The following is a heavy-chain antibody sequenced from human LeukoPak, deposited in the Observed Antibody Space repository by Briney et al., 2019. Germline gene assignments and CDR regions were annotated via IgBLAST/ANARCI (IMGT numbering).Heavy chain of an antibody. CDR2: IYYSGST. CDR3: ARLADLTVADY. V-gene: IGHV4-39*01. J-gene: IGHJ4*02. Sequence: SETLSLTCTVSGGSISSSSYHWGWIRQPPGKGLEWIGSIYYSGSTYYNPSLKSRVTISVDTSKNQFSLKLSSVTAADTAVYYCARLADLTVADYWGQGTLVTVSS. CDR1: GGSISSSSYH. D-gene: IGHD5-12*01.